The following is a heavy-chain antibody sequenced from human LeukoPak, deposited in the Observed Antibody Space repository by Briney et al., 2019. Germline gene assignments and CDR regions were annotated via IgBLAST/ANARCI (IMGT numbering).Heavy chain of an antibody. CDR1: GVSISSSSYY. CDR3: ARRENGTNNWFDP. Sequence: SETLSLTCTVSGVSISSSSYYWGWLRQPPGKGLEWIGSIYYSGSTYYNPSLKSRVTISVDTSQNQFSLKLSSVTAADTAVYYCARRENGTNNWFDPWGQGTLVTVSS. V-gene: IGHV4-39*01. J-gene: IGHJ5*02. CDR2: IYYSGST. D-gene: IGHD1-26*01.